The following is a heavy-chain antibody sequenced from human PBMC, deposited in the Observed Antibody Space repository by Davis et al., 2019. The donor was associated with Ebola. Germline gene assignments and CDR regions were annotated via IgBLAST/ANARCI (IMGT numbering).Heavy chain of an antibody. CDR3: ARGVWGVCLGDY. CDR2: IYYSGST. V-gene: IGHV4-34*01. D-gene: IGHD2-8*01. CDR1: GGSFSGYY. J-gene: IGHJ4*02. Sequence: MPSETLSLTCAVSGGSFSGYYWSWLRQPPGKGLEWIGSIYYSGSTYYNPSLKSRVTISVDTSKNQFSLKLISVTAADTAVYYCARGVWGVCLGDYWGQGTLVTVSS.